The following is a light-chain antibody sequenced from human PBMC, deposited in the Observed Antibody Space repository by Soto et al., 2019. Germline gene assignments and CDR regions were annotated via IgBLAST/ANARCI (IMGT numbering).Light chain of an antibody. CDR3: QQDYNWLIT. Sequence: PGERVTLSCMASQSVISSYLTWYQQKPGQAPRLLIYGASTRATGIPARSSGSGSGTDFTLTISSLQPEDFAVYYCQQDYNWLITFGQGTRLEI. V-gene: IGKV3D-7*01. J-gene: IGKJ5*01. CDR2: GAS. CDR1: QSVISSY.